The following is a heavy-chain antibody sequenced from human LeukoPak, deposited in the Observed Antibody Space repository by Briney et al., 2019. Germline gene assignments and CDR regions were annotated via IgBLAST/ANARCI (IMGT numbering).Heavy chain of an antibody. CDR3: ARERPMIVPQGAFDI. J-gene: IGHJ3*02. CDR1: GYTFTSYD. V-gene: IGHV1-8*02. CDR2: MNPNSGNT. Sequence: ASVTVSCTASGYTFTSYDINWLRQATGQGLKWMGWMNPNSGNTGYAQKFQGRVTMTRDMSTSTVYMELSSLRSEDTAVYYCARERPMIVPQGAFDIWGQGTMVTVSS. D-gene: IGHD3-22*01.